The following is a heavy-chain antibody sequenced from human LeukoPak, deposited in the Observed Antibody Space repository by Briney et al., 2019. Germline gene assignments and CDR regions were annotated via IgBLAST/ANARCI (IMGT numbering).Heavy chain of an antibody. D-gene: IGHD3-3*01. CDR2: IYTSGST. J-gene: IGHJ5*02. CDR3: ARDQGFGVVTTVNWFDP. V-gene: IGHV4-4*07. Sequence: SETLSLTCTVSGGPISSYYWSWIRQPAGKGLEWIGRIYTSGSTNYNPSLRSRVTMSVDTSKNQFSLKLSSVTAADTAVYYCARDQGFGVVTTVNWFDPWGQGTLVTVSS. CDR1: GGPISSYY.